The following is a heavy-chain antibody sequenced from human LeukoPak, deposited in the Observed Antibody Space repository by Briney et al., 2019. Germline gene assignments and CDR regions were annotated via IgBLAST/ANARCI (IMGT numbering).Heavy chain of an antibody. V-gene: IGHV3-30*02. CDR1: GFIFSSYG. D-gene: IGHD6-13*01. CDR2: TRYDGTNK. CDR3: TREGGSSWPYSGWYYFDY. Sequence: GGSLRLSCAASGFIFSSYGMHWVRQAPGKGLEWVAFTRYDGTNKYYADSVKGRFIISRDNSKNILYLQMNSQKTEDTAVYYCTREGGSSWPYSGWYYFDYWGQGTLVTVSS. J-gene: IGHJ4*02.